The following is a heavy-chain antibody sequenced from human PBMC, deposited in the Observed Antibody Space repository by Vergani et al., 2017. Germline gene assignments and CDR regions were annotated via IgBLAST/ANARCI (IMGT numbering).Heavy chain of an antibody. D-gene: IGHD6-6*01. CDR1: GGSISSYY. CDR2: IYYSGST. CDR3: AREQLEGYYYYYMDV. J-gene: IGHJ6*03. Sequence: QVQLQESGPGLVKPSETLSLTCTVSGGSISSYYWSWIRQPPGKGLEWIGYIYYSGSTNYNPSLKSRVTISVDTSKNQFSLKLSSVTAADTAVYYCAREQLEGYYYYYMDVWGKGP. V-gene: IGHV4-59*01.